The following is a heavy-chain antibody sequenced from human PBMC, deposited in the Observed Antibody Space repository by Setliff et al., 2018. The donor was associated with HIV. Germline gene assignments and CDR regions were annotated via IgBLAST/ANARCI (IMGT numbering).Heavy chain of an antibody. D-gene: IGHD3-3*01. CDR1: GGSISSGSYY. CDR3: ARSEGIAWFDP. CDR2: IYTSGST. J-gene: IGHJ5*02. V-gene: IGHV4-61*09. Sequence: PSETLSLTCAVSGGSISSGSYYWSWIRQPAGKGLEWIGHIYTSGSTIYNPSLKSRVTISVDTSKNQFSLKLSSVTAADTAVYYCARSEGIAWFDPWGQGTLVTVSS.